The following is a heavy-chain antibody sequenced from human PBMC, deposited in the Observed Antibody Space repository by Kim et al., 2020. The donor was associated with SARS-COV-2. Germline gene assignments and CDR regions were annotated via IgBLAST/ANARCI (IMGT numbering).Heavy chain of an antibody. J-gene: IGHJ6*03. D-gene: IGHD3-16*02. V-gene: IGHV3-33*01. CDR3: AVIFADPYYMDV. CDR2: IWYDGSNK. CDR1: GFTFSSYD. Sequence: GGSLRLSCAASGFTFSSYDMHWVRQAPGKGLEWVAVIWYDGSNKYYADSVKGRFTISRDNSKNTLYLQMNSLRGEDTAVYYCAVIFADPYYMDVWGQGTTVTVSS.